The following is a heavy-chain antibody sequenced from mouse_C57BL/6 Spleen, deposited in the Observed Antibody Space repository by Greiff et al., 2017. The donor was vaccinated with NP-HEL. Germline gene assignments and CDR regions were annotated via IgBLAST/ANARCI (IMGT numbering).Heavy chain of an antibody. Sequence: EVQLQQSGPGLVKPSQSLSLTCSVTGYSITSGYYWNWIRQFPGNKLEWMGYISYDGSNNYNPSLKNRISITRDTSKNQFFLKLNSVTTEDTATYYCARGRTGNWYFDVWGTGTTVTVSS. V-gene: IGHV3-6*01. CDR2: ISYDGSN. J-gene: IGHJ1*03. CDR1: GYSITSGYY. CDR3: ARGRTGNWYFDV.